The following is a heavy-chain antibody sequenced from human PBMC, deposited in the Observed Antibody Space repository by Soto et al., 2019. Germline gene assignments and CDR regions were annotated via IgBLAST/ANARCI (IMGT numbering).Heavy chain of an antibody. Sequence: GGSLRLSCTASGFTFGDYAMSWFRQAPGKGLEWVGFIRSKAYGGTTEYAASVKGRFTISRDDSKSIAYLQMNSLKTEDTAVYYCTRGRVVLRYFDWLLYPGAPPEEGFDPWGQGTLVTV. CDR1: GFTFGDYA. D-gene: IGHD3-9*01. V-gene: IGHV3-49*03. J-gene: IGHJ5*02. CDR2: IRSKAYGGTT. CDR3: TRGRVVLRYFDWLLYPGAPPEEGFDP.